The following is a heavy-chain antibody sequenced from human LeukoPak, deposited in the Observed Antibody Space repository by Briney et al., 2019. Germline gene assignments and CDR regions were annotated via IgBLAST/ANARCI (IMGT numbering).Heavy chain of an antibody. D-gene: IGHD6-6*01. J-gene: IGHJ4*02. CDR3: ARVDPDSSSTLEVFDY. CDR2: IHYSGRT. CDR1: GXSISTFY. Sequence: PSETLSLTCSVSGXSISTFYWNWIRQPPGEGLEWIGYIHYSGRTNYNPSLKSRVTISVDTSKTQFSLKLSSVTAADTAVYYCARVDPDSSSTLEVFDYWGQGTLVTVSS. V-gene: IGHV4-59*01.